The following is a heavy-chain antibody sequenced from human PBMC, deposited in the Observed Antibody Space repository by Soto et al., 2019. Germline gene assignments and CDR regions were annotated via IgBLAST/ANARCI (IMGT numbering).Heavy chain of an antibody. D-gene: IGHD2-2*01. CDR1: GGSISSGGYY. CDR3: ARDFRYCSSTSCQSGYYRMDV. CDR2: IYHSGSS. Sequence: SQTLSLTSTVSGGSISSGGYYWSWISQHTEKGLEWIGDIYHSGSSYYNPSLKIQFTISGDTTKNQFSLKRSYVTVEGTAVYYCARDFRYCSSTSCQSGYYRMDVLSQGTTVTVSS. J-gene: IGHJ6*01. V-gene: IGHV4-31*01.